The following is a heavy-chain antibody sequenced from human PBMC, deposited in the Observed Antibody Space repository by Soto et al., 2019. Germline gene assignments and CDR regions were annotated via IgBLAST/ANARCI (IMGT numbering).Heavy chain of an antibody. Sequence: GGSLRLSCAASGFTFSSYGMHWVRQAPGKGLEWVAVISYDGSNKYYADSVKGRFTSSRDNSKNTLYLQMNSLRAEDTAVYYCAKAHCSGGSCYPRYYGMDVWGQGTTVTVSS. J-gene: IGHJ6*02. D-gene: IGHD2-15*01. CDR1: GFTFSSYG. CDR3: AKAHCSGGSCYPRYYGMDV. V-gene: IGHV3-30*18. CDR2: ISYDGSNK.